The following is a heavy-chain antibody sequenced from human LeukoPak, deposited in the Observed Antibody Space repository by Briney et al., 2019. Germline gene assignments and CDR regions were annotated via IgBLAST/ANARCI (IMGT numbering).Heavy chain of an antibody. Sequence: PSETLSLTCTVSGGSINNYYWSWIRQPPGKGLEWIGYIYYRGSTNYNPSLKSRVTFSVDTSKNQFSLKLNSVTAADTAVYYCARGGDYGDLRYFDYWGQGPWSPSPQ. CDR3: ARGGDYGDLRYFDY. D-gene: IGHD4-17*01. J-gene: IGHJ4*02. V-gene: IGHV4-59*01. CDR2: IYYRGST. CDR1: GGSINNYY.